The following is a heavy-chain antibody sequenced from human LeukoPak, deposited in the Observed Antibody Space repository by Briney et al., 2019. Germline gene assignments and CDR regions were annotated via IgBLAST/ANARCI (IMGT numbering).Heavy chain of an antibody. J-gene: IGHJ5*02. V-gene: IGHV4-34*01. CDR2: INHSGST. CDR3: ARGGYCSSTSCHNWFDP. CDR1: GGSFSGYY. Sequence: SETLSLTCAVYGGSFSGYYWSWIRQPPGKGLEWIGEINHSGSTNYNPSLKSRVTISVDTSKNQFSLKLSSVTAADTAVYHCARGGYCSSTSCHNWFDPWGQGTLVTVSS. D-gene: IGHD2-2*03.